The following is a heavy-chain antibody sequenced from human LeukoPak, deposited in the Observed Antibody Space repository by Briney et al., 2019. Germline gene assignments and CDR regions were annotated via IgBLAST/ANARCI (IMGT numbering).Heavy chain of an antibody. CDR2: ISNTGSDT. Sequence: GGSLRLSCAASGFTFSNYAMSWVRQAPGKGLEWVSTISNTGSDTYYADSVKGRFTISRDDSKNSLYLQMNSLRTEDTALYYCAKDIDDADYYYYGMDVWGQGTPVTVPS. CDR3: AKDIDDADYYYYGMDV. J-gene: IGHJ6*02. CDR1: GFTFSNYA. D-gene: IGHD3-3*01. V-gene: IGHV3-43*02.